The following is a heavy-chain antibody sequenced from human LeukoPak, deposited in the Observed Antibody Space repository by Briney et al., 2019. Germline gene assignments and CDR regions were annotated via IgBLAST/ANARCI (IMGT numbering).Heavy chain of an antibody. D-gene: IGHD6-6*01. Sequence: SETLSLTCTVSGGSISTYDWSWIRQPPGKGLEWIGYIYYSGSTNYNPSLKSRVTISVDTSKNQFSLKLSSVTAADTAVYYCARGRTIAARYSFDYWGQGTLVTVSS. CDR1: GGSISTYD. J-gene: IGHJ4*02. CDR2: IYYSGST. CDR3: ARGRTIAARYSFDY. V-gene: IGHV4-59*12.